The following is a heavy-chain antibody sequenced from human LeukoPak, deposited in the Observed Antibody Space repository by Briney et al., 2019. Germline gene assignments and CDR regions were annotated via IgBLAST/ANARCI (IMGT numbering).Heavy chain of an antibody. V-gene: IGHV3-23*01. J-gene: IGHJ4*02. Sequence: GGSLRLSCATSGFTFSSFIMNWVRQAPGKGLEWVSTISDGSRDTHYAGSVKGRLTISRDDSQNIVYLQMDSLRAEDTALYYCTTRLRNHFDYWGQGTQVTVSS. CDR2: ISDGSRDT. D-gene: IGHD5-12*01. CDR1: GFTFSSFI. CDR3: TTRLRNHFDY.